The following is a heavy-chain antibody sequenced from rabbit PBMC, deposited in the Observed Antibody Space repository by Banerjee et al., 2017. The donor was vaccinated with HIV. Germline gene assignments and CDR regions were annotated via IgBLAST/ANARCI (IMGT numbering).Heavy chain of an antibody. J-gene: IGHJ5*01. Sequence: QSLEESGGDLVKPGASLTLTCTASGFSFSSSDYMCWVRQAPGRGLEWIACVKTGSGGSTYYASWVNGRFTISLDNAQNTVFLQMTSLTAADTATYFCARSKYASSSGYPDWLDLWGPGTLVTVS. V-gene: IGHV1S40*01. CDR3: ARSKYASSSGYPDWLDL. CDR1: GFSFSSSDY. D-gene: IGHD1-1*01. CDR2: VKTGSGGST.